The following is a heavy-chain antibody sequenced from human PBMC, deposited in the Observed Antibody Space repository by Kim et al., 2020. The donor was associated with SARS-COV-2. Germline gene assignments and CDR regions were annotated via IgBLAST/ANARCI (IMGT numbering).Heavy chain of an antibody. D-gene: IGHD3-22*01. CDR2: IYYTGGT. V-gene: IGHV4-59*13. Sequence: SETLSLTCTISGGSISPYYWSWIRQPPGKGLEWIGYIYYTGGTYYNSSLKSRVTISVDTSNNQFSLSLSSVTAADTAVYFCASVAWDTSGYYYPQDWGQGTLVTVSS. CDR1: GGSISPYY. J-gene: IGHJ1*01. CDR3: ASVAWDTSGYYYPQD.